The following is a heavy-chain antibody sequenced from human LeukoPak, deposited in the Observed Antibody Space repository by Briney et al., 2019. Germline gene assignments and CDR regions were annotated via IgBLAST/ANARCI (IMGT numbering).Heavy chain of an antibody. V-gene: IGHV3-15*01. Sequence: GGSLRLSCAASGFTFNKAWMTWVRQPPGKGLEWIGRIQSRIDGGTTDYAAPVKGRFTISRDDSENTLYLQMNSLKTEDTGIYYCTFLYDVLDVWGQGIMITVSS. J-gene: IGHJ3*01. CDR2: IQSRIDGGTT. CDR1: GFTFNKAW. CDR3: TFLYDVLDV.